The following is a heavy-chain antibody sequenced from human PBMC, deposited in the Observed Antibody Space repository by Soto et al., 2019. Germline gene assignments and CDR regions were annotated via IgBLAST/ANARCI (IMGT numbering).Heavy chain of an antibody. CDR2: ITASADTT. J-gene: IGHJ3*02. Sequence: EEQLLESGGGLVRPGGSLRLSCAASGFTFRSYAMSWVRQAPGKGLEWVSAITASADTTYYADSVKGRFTISRDNSKDTMYVRMNSLRGEDTAVYYCARVRPLRDCTRASCLGAFGIWGQGKMFAVS. CDR3: ARVRPLRDCTRASCLGAFGI. V-gene: IGHV3-23*01. CDR1: GFTFRSYA. D-gene: IGHD2-2*01.